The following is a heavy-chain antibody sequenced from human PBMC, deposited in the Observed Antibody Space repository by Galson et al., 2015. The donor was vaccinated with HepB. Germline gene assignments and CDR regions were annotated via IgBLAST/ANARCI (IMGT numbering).Heavy chain of an antibody. D-gene: IGHD3-22*01. V-gene: IGHV4-34*01. CDR1: GGSFSGYY. CDR3: ARGRLYYYDSSAHTTWFDP. CDR2: INHSGST. Sequence: LSLTCAVYGGSFSGYYWSWIRQPPGKGLEWIGEINHSGSTNYNPSLKSRVTISVDTSKNQFSLKLSSVTAADTAVYYCARGRLYYYDSSAHTTWFDPWGQGTLVTVSS. J-gene: IGHJ5*02.